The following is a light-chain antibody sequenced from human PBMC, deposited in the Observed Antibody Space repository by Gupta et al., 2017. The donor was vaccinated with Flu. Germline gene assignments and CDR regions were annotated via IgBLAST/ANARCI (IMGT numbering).Light chain of an antibody. CDR2: LGS. CDR3: MQALQTPFT. V-gene: IGKV2-28*01. J-gene: IGKJ3*01. CDR1: QSLLHSNGYKY. Sequence: DIVMTQSPLSLPVTPGEPASISCRSSQSLLHSNGYKYLDWYLQKPGQSPQLLIYLGSNRASGVPDRFSGSGSGTDFTLKISRVEAEDVGVYYCMQALQTPFTFGPGTKVELK.